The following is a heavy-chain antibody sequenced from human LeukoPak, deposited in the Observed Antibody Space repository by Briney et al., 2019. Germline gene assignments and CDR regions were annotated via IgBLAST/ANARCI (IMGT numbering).Heavy chain of an antibody. CDR1: GFTVSSYA. J-gene: IGHJ6*02. CDR3: AKAYTVTTEGPTQTPPLMDV. CDR2: ISGSGGST. V-gene: IGHV3-23*01. D-gene: IGHD4-17*01. Sequence: GGSLRLSCAASGFTVSSYAMSWVRQAPGKGLEWVSAISGSGGSTYYEDSVKGRFTISRDNSKNTLYLQMNSLRAEDTAVYYCAKAYTVTTEGPTQTPPLMDVWGQGNTVTVSS.